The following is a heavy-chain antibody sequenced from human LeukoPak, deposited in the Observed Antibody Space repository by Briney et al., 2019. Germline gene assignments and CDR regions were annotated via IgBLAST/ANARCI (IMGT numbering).Heavy chain of an antibody. Sequence: SETLSLTCTVSGGPISSYYWSWIRQPPGKGLEWIGYIYYSGSTNYNPSLKSRVTISVDTSKNQFSLKLSSVTAADTAVYYCARDGSSGYGIDYWGQGTLVTVSS. CDR2: IYYSGST. V-gene: IGHV4-59*01. D-gene: IGHD3-22*01. CDR1: GGPISSYY. J-gene: IGHJ4*02. CDR3: ARDGSSGYGIDY.